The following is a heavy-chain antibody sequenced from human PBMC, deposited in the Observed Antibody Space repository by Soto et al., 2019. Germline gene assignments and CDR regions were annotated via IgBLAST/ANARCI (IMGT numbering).Heavy chain of an antibody. Sequence: QVQLQESGPGLVKPSETLSLTCTVSGGSISSYYWSWIRQPPGKGLEWIGYIYYSGSTNYNPSLKSRVTISVDTSKNQFSLKLSSVTAADTAVYYCARDYPPGVNYYYGMDVWGQGTTVTVSS. CDR1: GGSISSYY. J-gene: IGHJ6*02. V-gene: IGHV4-59*01. CDR3: ARDYPPGVNYYYGMDV. CDR2: IYYSGST. D-gene: IGHD2-21*01.